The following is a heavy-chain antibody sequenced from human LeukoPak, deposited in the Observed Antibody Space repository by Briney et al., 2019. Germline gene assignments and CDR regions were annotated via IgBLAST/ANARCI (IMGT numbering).Heavy chain of an antibody. V-gene: IGHV3-20*04. CDR2: INWNGRIT. CDR3: ARGSVQLWLRDTYYYMDV. J-gene: IGHJ6*03. CDR1: GFTFDDYA. D-gene: IGHD5-18*01. Sequence: GESLRLSCAASGFTFDDYAVNWVRQVPGRGLEWVSGINWNGRITEYADSVKDRFTISRQNTKNSLYLYMNNLGGEDTALYFCARGSVQLWLRDTYYYMDVWGKGTTVTVSS.